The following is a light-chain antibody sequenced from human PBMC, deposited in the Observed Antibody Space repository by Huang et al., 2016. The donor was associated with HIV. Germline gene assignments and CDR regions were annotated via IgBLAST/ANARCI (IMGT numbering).Light chain of an antibody. CDR3: QHYNKWPPWT. CDR1: QGISTY. V-gene: IGKV3-15*01. CDR2: GAS. J-gene: IGKJ1*01. Sequence: EIVMTQSPATLSVSPGERVTLSCRASQGISTYLSWYHQKPGQAPRLLIYGASTRATGIPARFSGSGSGTDFTLTISSLQSEDSAVYYCQHYNKWPPWTFGQGTKVEIK.